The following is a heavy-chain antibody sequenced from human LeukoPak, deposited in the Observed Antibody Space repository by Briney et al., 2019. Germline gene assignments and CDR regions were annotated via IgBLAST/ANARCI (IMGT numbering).Heavy chain of an antibody. J-gene: IGHJ4*02. CDR2: IKSKTDGGTT. D-gene: IGHD5-18*01. Sequence: GGSLRLSCAASGFTFSNAWMSWVRQAPGKGLEWVGRIKSKTDGGTTDYAAPVKGRFTISRDDSKNTLYLQMNSLKTEDTAVYYCTTDGDRGYSYGAAGYWGQGTLVTVSS. CDR3: TTDGDRGYSYGAAGY. V-gene: IGHV3-15*01. CDR1: GFTFSNAW.